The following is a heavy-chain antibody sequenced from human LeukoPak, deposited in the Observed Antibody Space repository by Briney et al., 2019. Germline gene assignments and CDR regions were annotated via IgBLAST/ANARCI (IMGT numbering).Heavy chain of an antibody. CDR2: INPSGGST. CDR1: GYTFTSYY. Sequence: ASVKVSCKASGYTFTSYYMHWVRQAPGQGLEWMGIINPSGGSTSYAQKLQGRVTMTTDTSTSTAYMELRSLRSDDTAVYYCARDPQYSSGHYWGQGTLVTVSS. V-gene: IGHV1-46*01. J-gene: IGHJ4*02. D-gene: IGHD6-19*01. CDR3: ARDPQYSSGHY.